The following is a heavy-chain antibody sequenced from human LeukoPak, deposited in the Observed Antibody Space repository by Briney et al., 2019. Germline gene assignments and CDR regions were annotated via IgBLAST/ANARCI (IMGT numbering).Heavy chain of an antibody. CDR1: GGSISSSFYY. Sequence: SETLSLTCTVSGGSISSSFYYWGWIRQPPGKGLEWIGSIYYSGTTYYNPSLKSRVTISVDTSKIQFSLKLSSVTAADTAVYYCARSPPIFGVVPIGWFDPWGQGTLVTVSS. CDR2: IYYSGTT. D-gene: IGHD3-3*01. CDR3: ARSPPIFGVVPIGWFDP. J-gene: IGHJ5*02. V-gene: IGHV4-39*01.